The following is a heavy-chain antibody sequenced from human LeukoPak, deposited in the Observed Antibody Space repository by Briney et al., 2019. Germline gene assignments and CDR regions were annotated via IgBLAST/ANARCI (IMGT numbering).Heavy chain of an antibody. CDR3: ARLGMGTTHAFDI. D-gene: IGHD5-18*01. CDR1: GYTFTGYY. V-gene: IGHV1-2*02. J-gene: IGHJ3*02. CDR2: INPNSGGT. Sequence: ASVKVSCKASGYTFTGYYMHWVRQAPGQGLEWMGWINPNSGGTNYAQKFQGRVTMTRDTSISTAYMELSRLRSDDMAVYYCARLGMGTTHAFDIWGQGTMVTVSS.